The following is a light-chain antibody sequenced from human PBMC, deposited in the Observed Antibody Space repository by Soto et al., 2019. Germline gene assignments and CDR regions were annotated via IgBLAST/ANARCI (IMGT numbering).Light chain of an antibody. V-gene: IGLV1-40*01. CDR3: QSYDSSLHRYG. CDR1: TSTIGAPYD. Sequence: QSVLTQPPSVSGAPGQRVSISCTGSTSTIGAPYDVHWYQHLPGTAPKLLIYGDNNRPSGVPDRFSGSKSGTSASLAITRLHAEDEADYCCQSYDSSLHRYGFGHGTKGTVL. J-gene: IGLJ1*01. CDR2: GDN.